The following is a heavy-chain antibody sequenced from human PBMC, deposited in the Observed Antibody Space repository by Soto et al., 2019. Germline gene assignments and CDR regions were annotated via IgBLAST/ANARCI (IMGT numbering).Heavy chain of an antibody. CDR2: IYNSGST. CDR3: AKVTVSSRYRLYF. D-gene: IGHD4-17*01. Sequence: SETLSLTCTVSGGSVSSCTYYWSWIRQPPGKGLEWIGYIYNSGSTNYNPSLKSRVPISVDTSKNQFSLKLSSVTAADTAVYYCAKVTVSSRYRLYFWGQGTLVTVSS. CDR1: GGSVSSCTYY. J-gene: IGHJ4*02. V-gene: IGHV4-61*01.